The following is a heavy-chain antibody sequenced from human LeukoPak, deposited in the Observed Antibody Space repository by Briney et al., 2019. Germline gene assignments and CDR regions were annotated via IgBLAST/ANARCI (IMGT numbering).Heavy chain of an antibody. D-gene: IGHD3-10*01. J-gene: IGHJ4*02. Sequence: GASVKVSCKASGYTFTGYYMHWVRQAPGQGLEWMGWINPNSGDTNYAQKFQGRVTMTRDTSISTAYMELSRLRSDDTAVYYCARDWGELWFGEENLDFDYWGQGTLVTVSS. V-gene: IGHV1-2*02. CDR1: GYTFTGYY. CDR3: ARDWGELWFGEENLDFDY. CDR2: INPNSGDT.